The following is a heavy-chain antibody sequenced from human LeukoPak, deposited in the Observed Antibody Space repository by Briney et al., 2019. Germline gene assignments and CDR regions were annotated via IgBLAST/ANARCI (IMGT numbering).Heavy chain of an antibody. CDR2: IYYSGST. Sequence: PSETLSLTCTVSGGSISSGGYYWSWIRQHPGKGLEWIGYIYYSGSTYYNPSLKSRVTISVDTSKNQFSLKLSSVTAADTAVYYCARGRIAAAGIGPDAFDIWGQGTMVTVSS. V-gene: IGHV4-31*03. CDR1: GGSISSGGYY. D-gene: IGHD6-13*01. CDR3: ARGRIAAAGIGPDAFDI. J-gene: IGHJ3*02.